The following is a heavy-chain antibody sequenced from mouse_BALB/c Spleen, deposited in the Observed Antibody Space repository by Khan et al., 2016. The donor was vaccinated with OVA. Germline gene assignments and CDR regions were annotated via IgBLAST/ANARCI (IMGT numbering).Heavy chain of an antibody. CDR3: ARHNYGPFAY. CDR2: ISTGGDYI. V-gene: IGHV5-6*01. Sequence: EVELVESGGDLVKPGGSLKLSCAASGFTFSTYAMSWVRQTPDKRLEWVATISTGGDYIYYPDSVKGRFTISRDNVNNTLYLQMSRLRSEDTAMYYCARHNYGPFAYWGQGTLVTVSA. CDR1: GFTFSTYA. D-gene: IGHD1-1*01. J-gene: IGHJ3*01.